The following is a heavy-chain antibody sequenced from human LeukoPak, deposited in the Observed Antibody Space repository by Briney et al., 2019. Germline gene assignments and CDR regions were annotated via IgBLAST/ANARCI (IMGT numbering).Heavy chain of an antibody. CDR3: ATGIVGALQNY. D-gene: IGHD1-26*01. CDR1: GYTFTSYG. Sequence: ASVKLSCKASGYTFTSYGISWVRQAPGKGLEWMGGFDPEDGETIYAQKFQGRVTMTEDTSTDTTYMELSSLRSEDTAVYYCATGIVGALQNYWGQGTLVTVSS. J-gene: IGHJ4*02. V-gene: IGHV1-24*01. CDR2: FDPEDGET.